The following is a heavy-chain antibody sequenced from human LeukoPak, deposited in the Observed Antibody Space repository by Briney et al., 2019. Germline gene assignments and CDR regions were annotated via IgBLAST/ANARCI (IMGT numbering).Heavy chain of an antibody. D-gene: IGHD3-10*01. Sequence: ASVKVSCKASGYTFTSYGISWVRQAPGQGLEWMGWISAYNGNTNYAQKLQGRVTMTTDTSTSTAYMELRSLRSDDTAVYYCARALWFGELFGAFDIWGQGTMVTVSS. CDR1: GYTFTSYG. V-gene: IGHV1-18*01. CDR3: ARALWFGELFGAFDI. J-gene: IGHJ3*02. CDR2: ISAYNGNT.